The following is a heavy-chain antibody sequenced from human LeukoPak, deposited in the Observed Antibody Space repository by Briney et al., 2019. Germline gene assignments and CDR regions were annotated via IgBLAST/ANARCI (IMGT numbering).Heavy chain of an antibody. D-gene: IGHD2-15*01. J-gene: IGHJ4*02. CDR1: GFTFSSYA. CDR2: ISGSDGST. CDR3: AKDEGYCSGGSCYDYFDY. V-gene: IGHV3-23*01. Sequence: GGSLRLSCAASGFTFSSYAMSWVRQAPGKGLEWVSAISGSDGSTYYADSVKGRFTISRDNSKNTLYLQMNSLRAEDTAVYYCAKDEGYCSGGSCYDYFDYWGQGTLVTVSS.